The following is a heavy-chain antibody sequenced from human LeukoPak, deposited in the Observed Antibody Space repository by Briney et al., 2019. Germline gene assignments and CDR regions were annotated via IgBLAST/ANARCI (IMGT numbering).Heavy chain of an antibody. V-gene: IGHV1-46*01. CDR2: INPSGGTT. CDR3: ARDVSAGSQFFDY. J-gene: IGHJ4*02. Sequence: ASVTVSCKASGYTFTNFYMHWVRQAPGQRLEWMGIINPSGGTTTYAQKFQGRVTMTRDTSTNTVYMDLSSLRSEDTAVYYCARDVSAGSQFFDYWGQGTLVTVSS. CDR1: GYTFTNFY. D-gene: IGHD6-19*01.